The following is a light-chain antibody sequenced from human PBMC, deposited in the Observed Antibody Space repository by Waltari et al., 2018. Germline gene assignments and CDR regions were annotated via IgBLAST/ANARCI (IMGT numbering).Light chain of an antibody. CDR2: DVT. CDR1: SSDGGGYNY. J-gene: IGLJ2*01. V-gene: IGLV2-11*01. CDR3: CSYGGSYSFVV. Sequence: QSALTQPRSVSGSPGQSVPISCTGTSSDGGGYNYVSWYQQHPGKAPKLTIYDVTKRPSGVPDRFSGSKSGNTASLTISGLQAEDEADYYCCSYGGSYSFVVFGGGTKLTVL.